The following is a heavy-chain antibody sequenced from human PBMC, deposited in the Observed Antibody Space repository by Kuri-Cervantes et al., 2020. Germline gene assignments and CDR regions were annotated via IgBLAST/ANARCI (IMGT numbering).Heavy chain of an antibody. CDR3: AKESTYSSSYTFDY. CDR2: ISWNSGSI. J-gene: IGHJ4*02. CDR1: GFTFDDYA. V-gene: IGHV3-9*01. D-gene: IGHD6-13*01. Sequence: SLRLSCAASGFTFDDYAMHWVRQAPGKGLEWVSGISWNSGSIGYADSVKGRFTISRDNAKNSLYLQMNSPRAEDTALYYCAKESTYSSSYTFDYWGQGTLVTVSS.